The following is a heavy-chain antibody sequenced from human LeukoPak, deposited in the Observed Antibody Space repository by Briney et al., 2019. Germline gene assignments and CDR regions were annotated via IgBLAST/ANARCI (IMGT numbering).Heavy chain of an antibody. V-gene: IGHV3-9*03. CDR2: ISWNSGSI. CDR1: GFTFDDYA. Sequence: GGSLRLSCAASGFTFDDYAMHWVRQAPGKGLEWVSGISWNSGSIGYAGSVKGRFTISRDNAKNSLYLQMNSLRAEDMALYYCAKDTEYYYDSSGYYDYWGQGTLVTVSS. CDR3: AKDTEYYYDSSGYYDY. D-gene: IGHD3-22*01. J-gene: IGHJ4*02.